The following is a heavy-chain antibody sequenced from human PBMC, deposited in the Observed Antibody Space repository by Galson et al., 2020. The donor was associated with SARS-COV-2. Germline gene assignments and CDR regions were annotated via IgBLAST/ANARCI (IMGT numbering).Heavy chain of an antibody. J-gene: IGHJ4*02. D-gene: IGHD3-10*01. CDR2: ISWNGGSI. CDR3: AKAPYGSGSFQDY. V-gene: IGHV3-9*01. Sequence: GGSLRLCCAASGFTFDDYAMQWVRQAPGKGLEWVSGISWNGGSIGYADSVKGRFTISRDNAKNSLYLQLNSLRPEDTAFYYCAKAPYGSGSFQDYWGQGTLVTVSS. CDR1: GFTFDDYA.